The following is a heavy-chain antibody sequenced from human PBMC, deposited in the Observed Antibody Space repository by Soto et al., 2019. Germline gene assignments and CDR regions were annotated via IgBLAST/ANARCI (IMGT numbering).Heavy chain of an antibody. CDR1: GYTFTSYG. J-gene: IGHJ4*02. Sequence: ASVKVSCKASGYTFTSYGISWVRQAPGQGLEWMGWISAYDGNTNYAQKLQGRVTMTTDTSTSTAYMELRSLRSDDTAVYYCARKKTYYYGSGNIDYWGQGTLVTVSS. CDR2: ISAYDGNT. CDR3: ARKKTYYYGSGNIDY. D-gene: IGHD3-10*01. V-gene: IGHV1-18*01.